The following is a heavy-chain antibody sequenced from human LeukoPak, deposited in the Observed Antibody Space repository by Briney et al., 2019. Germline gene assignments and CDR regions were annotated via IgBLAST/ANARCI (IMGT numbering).Heavy chain of an antibody. CDR3: ASLAAIAAAGTGLFDY. CDR1: GFTFSSYA. Sequence: GGSLRLSCAASGFTFSSYAMSWVRQAPGKGLEWVSAISGSGGSTHYADSMKGRFTISRDNSKNTLYLQMNSLRAEDTAVYYCASLAAIAAAGTGLFDYWGQGTLVTVSS. D-gene: IGHD6-13*01. V-gene: IGHV3-23*01. CDR2: ISGSGGST. J-gene: IGHJ4*02.